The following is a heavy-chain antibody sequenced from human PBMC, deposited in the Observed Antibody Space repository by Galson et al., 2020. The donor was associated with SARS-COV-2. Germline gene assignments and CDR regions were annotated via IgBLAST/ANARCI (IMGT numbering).Heavy chain of an antibody. CDR2: INPSGGST. V-gene: IGHV1-46*01. J-gene: IGHJ4*02. D-gene: IGHD5-18*01. CDR3: ARDREYRYGNIGY. CDR1: GYTFSSYY. Sequence: ASVKVSCKASGYTFSSYYIQWVRQAPGQGLEWMGIINPSGGSTNYAQKFQGRVTMTRDTSTSTVYMELRSLRSEDTAVYYCARDREYRYGNIGYWGQGTLVAVHS.